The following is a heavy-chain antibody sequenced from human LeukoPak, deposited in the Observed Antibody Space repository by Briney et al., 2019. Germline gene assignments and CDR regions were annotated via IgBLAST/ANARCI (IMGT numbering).Heavy chain of an antibody. CDR3: VKGPPYSSTWGYYFDY. CDR1: GLTFSSYA. J-gene: IGHJ4*02. D-gene: IGHD6-13*01. V-gene: IGHV3-64D*06. Sequence: GGSLRLSCSASGLTFSSYAMHWVRQAPGKGLEYVSAISSNGGSTYYADSVKGRFTISRDNSKNALYLQMSSLRAEDTAVYYCVKGPPYSSTWGYYFDYWGQGTLVTVSS. CDR2: ISSNGGST.